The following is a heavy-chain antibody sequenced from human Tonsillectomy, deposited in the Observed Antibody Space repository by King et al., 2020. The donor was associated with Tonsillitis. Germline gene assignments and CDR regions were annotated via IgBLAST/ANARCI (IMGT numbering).Heavy chain of an antibody. CDR3: AKDGPFDFTYYSYMDV. CDR1: GFTFSNYA. Sequence: VQLVESGGGVVQPGRSQRLSCAASGFTFSNYAMHWVRQAPGKGLEWVALISYDGSNKYYADSVKGRFTISRDNSKNTLYLQMNSLRPEDTAVYYCAKDGPFDFTYYSYMDVWGKGTTVTVSS. J-gene: IGHJ6*03. D-gene: IGHD3-9*01. V-gene: IGHV3-30*18. CDR2: ISYDGSNK.